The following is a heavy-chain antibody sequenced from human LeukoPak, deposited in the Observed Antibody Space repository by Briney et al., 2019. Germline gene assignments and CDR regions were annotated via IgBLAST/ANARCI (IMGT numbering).Heavy chain of an antibody. Sequence: DSVKGRFTISRDNSKNTLYLQINSLRAEDTALYYCVKVYGDAAFDYWGQGTLVTVSS. CDR3: VKVYGDAAFDY. D-gene: IGHD7-27*01. J-gene: IGHJ4*02. V-gene: IGHV3-30*02.